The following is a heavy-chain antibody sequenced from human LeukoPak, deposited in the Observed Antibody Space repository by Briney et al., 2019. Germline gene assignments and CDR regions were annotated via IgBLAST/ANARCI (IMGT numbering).Heavy chain of an antibody. Sequence: SVKASCKASGGTFSSYAISWVRQAPGQGLEWMGGIIPIFGTANYAQKFQGRVTITADESTSTAYMELSSLRSEDTAVYYCARAGAVAGRDYFDYWGQGTLVTVSS. CDR2: IIPIFGTA. V-gene: IGHV1-69*13. CDR1: GGTFSSYA. J-gene: IGHJ4*02. D-gene: IGHD6-19*01. CDR3: ARAGAVAGRDYFDY.